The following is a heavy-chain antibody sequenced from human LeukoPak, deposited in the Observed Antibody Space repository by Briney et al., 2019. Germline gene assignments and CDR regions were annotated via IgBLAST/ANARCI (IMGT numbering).Heavy chain of an antibody. J-gene: IGHJ4*02. CDR1: GITLSNYG. Sequence: GGSLRLSCAVSGITLSNYGMSWVRQTPGKGLEWVAGISDSGGRTKYADSVKGRFTISRDNSKNTLYLQMNSLRAEDTAVYFCAKRGVVIRVILVGFHKEAYYFDSWGQGALVTVSS. D-gene: IGHD3-22*01. V-gene: IGHV3-23*01. CDR2: ISDSGGRT. CDR3: AKRGVVIRVILVGFHKEAYYFDS.